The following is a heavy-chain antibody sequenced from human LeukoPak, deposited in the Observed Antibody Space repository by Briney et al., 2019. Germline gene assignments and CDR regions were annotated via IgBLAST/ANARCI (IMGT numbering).Heavy chain of an antibody. J-gene: IGHJ6*03. D-gene: IGHD3-10*01. V-gene: IGHV4-59*01. CDR3: ARSPYGSGSLNYYMDV. Sequence: SETLSLTCTVSGGSISSYYWSWIRQPPGKGLEWIGYIYYSGSTNYNPSLKSRVTISVDTSKNQFSLKLSSVTAADTAVYYCARSPYGSGSLNYYMDVWGKGTTVTVSS. CDR2: IYYSGST. CDR1: GGSISSYY.